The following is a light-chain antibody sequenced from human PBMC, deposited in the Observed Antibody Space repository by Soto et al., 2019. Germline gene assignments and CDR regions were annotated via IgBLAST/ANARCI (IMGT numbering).Light chain of an antibody. V-gene: IGKV1-5*03. J-gene: IGKJ1*01. Sequence: DIQTTQSPSTMSASVGDRVIITCRARQSISTWLACYQQKPGKAPNLLIYKASSLESGVSSRFSGRGSGTEFTLTISSRQRDDFATYDCQQYKSFSSWTVGQGNKVPIK. CDR1: QSISTW. CDR2: KAS. CDR3: QQYKSFSSWT.